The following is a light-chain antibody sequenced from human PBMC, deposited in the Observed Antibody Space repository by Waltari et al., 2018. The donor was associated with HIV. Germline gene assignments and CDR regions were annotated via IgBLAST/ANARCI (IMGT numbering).Light chain of an antibody. V-gene: IGLV1-47*01. CDR2: RNN. J-gene: IGLJ1*01. CDR3: AAWGDSLTSFV. CDR1: STNIVRNY. Sequence: QSVLPQPPSASETPGQRVTISCSGSSTNIVRNYVYWYPHLPGTAPKLLIYRNNQRPSGVPYRCSGSKSGTSASLAISGLRSEDEADYYCAAWGDSLTSFVFGTGTKVTVL.